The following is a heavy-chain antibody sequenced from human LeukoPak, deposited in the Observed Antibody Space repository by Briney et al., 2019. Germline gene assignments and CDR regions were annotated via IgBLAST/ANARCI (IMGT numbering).Heavy chain of an antibody. V-gene: IGHV1-2*02. Sequence: ASVKVSCKASGYTFTGYYMHWMRQAPGQGLEWMGWINPNSGGTNYAQKFQGRVTMTRDTSISTAYMELSRLRSDDTAVYYCARVGVHSSSGYAFDIWGQGTMVTASS. CDR3: ARVGVHSSSGYAFDI. CDR2: INPNSGGT. D-gene: IGHD6-13*01. J-gene: IGHJ3*02. CDR1: GYTFTGYY.